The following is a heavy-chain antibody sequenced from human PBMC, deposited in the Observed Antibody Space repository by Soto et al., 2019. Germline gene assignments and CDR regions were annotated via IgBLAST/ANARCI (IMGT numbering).Heavy chain of an antibody. J-gene: IGHJ6*02. CDR1: GFTFSSYG. CDR2: IWYDGSNK. CDR3: VKDRRMFGVVINYYVMDV. Sequence: GGSMRLSCAASGFTFSSYGMHWVRQAPGKGLEWVAIIWYDGSNKYYADSVEGRFTISRDDSKNTVYLHMDNLRAEDTAVYYCVKDRRMFGVVINYYVMDVCGQGSTVTVSS. D-gene: IGHD3-3*01. V-gene: IGHV3-33*06.